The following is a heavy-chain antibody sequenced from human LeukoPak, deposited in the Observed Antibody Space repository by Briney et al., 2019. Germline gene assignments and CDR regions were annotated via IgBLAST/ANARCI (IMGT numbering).Heavy chain of an antibody. CDR1: GGSFSGYN. V-gene: IGHV4-34*01. D-gene: IGHD3-10*01. Sequence: SETLSLTCAVYGGSFSGYNWSWIRQPPGKGLEWIGEINHSGSTNYNPSLKSRVTISVDTSKNQFSLKLSSVTAADTAVYYCARVPRGPFDYWGQGTLVTVSS. CDR3: ARVPRGPFDY. J-gene: IGHJ4*02. CDR2: INHSGST.